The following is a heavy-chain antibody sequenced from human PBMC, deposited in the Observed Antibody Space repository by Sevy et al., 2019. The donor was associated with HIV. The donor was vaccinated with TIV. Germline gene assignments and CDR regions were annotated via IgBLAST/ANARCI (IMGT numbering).Heavy chain of an antibody. V-gene: IGHV3-7*03. CDR1: GCIFNDYW. J-gene: IGHJ1*01. CDR3: ARAIGAGAAY. Sequence: GGSLRLSCAASGCIFNDYWMHWVRQAPGKGLEWVANINEHGSTNYYLDSVKGRFTISRDNAKNSLFLQMNSLRVDDKAVYYCARAIGAGAAYWRQGTPVTVSS. D-gene: IGHD6-13*01. CDR2: INEHGSTN.